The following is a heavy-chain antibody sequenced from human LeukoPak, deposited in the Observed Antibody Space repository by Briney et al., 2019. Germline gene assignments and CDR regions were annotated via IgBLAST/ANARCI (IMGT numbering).Heavy chain of an antibody. CDR1: GGSISSSSYY. D-gene: IGHD1-1*01. CDR2: IYYSGST. CDR3: ARQKSKGVPFDI. V-gene: IGHV4-39*01. Sequence: SETLSLTCTVSGGSISSSSYYWGWIRQPPGKGLEWIGSIYYSGSTYYNPSLESRVTISVDTSKNQFSLKLSSVAAADTAVYYCARQKSKGVPFDIWGQGTMVTVSS. J-gene: IGHJ3*02.